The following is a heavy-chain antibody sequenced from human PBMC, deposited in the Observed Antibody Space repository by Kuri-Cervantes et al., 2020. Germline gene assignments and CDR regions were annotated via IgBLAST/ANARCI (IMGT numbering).Heavy chain of an antibody. CDR2: INSDGSST. Sequence: GESLKISCATSGFPFNYYAMNWVRQAPGKGLVWVSRINSDGSSTSYADSVKGRFTISRDNAKNTLYLQMNSLRAEDTAVYYYARENRPKRSFDYWGQGTLVTSPQ. J-gene: IGHJ4*02. CDR1: GFPFNYYA. V-gene: IGHV3-74*01. CDR3: ARENRPKRSFDY.